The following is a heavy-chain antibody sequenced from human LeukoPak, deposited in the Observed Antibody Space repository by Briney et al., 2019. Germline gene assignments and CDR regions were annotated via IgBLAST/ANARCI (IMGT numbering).Heavy chain of an antibody. D-gene: IGHD3-22*01. J-gene: IGHJ4*02. CDR3: ARMDYYDSSGYYPFDY. Sequence: ASVKVSCKASGYTFTGYYMHWVRQAPGQGLEWMGWINPNSGGTNYAQKFQGRVTMTRDTSISTAYMELSRLRSDDTAVYYCARMDYYDSSGYYPFDYWGQGTLVTVSS. CDR2: INPNSGGT. CDR1: GYTFTGYY. V-gene: IGHV1-2*02.